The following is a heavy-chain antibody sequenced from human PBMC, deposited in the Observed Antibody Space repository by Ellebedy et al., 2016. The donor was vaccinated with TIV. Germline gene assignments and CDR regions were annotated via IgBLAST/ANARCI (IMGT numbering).Heavy chain of an antibody. J-gene: IGHJ6*02. CDR3: ARVGCSGGRCYHYYGMDV. CDR2: INPNSGGT. D-gene: IGHD2-15*01. Sequence: ASVKVSCKASGYTFTDYYMHWVRQAPGQGLEWMGWINPNSGGTNYAQKFQGWVTMTRDTSISTAYMELSRLTSDDTAVYYCARVGCSGGRCYHYYGMDVWGQGTTVTVSS. CDR1: GYTFTDYY. V-gene: IGHV1-2*04.